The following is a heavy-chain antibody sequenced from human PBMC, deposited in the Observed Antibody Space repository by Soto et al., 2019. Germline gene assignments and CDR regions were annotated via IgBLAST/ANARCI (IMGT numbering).Heavy chain of an antibody. V-gene: IGHV3-23*01. CDR1: GFIFSSHA. Sequence: EVQLLESGGGLVQPGGSLRLSCATSGFIFSSHAMSWVRQAPGKGLEWVSGISGSGGSTYYADSVKGRFTISRDNSKNTLYLQMNGLRAEDTAVYYCVKEQGITMVRGVTYWGWFDYWGQGTLVTVSS. D-gene: IGHD3-10*01. J-gene: IGHJ4*02. CDR3: VKEQGITMVRGVTYWGWFDY. CDR2: ISGSGGST.